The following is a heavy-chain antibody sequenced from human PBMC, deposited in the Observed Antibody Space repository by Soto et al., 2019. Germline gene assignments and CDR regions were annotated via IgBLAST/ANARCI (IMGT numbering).Heavy chain of an antibody. CDR1: GGSISSYY. CDR3: ARAYDSSGVLFDY. D-gene: IGHD3-22*01. J-gene: IGHJ4*02. V-gene: IGHV4-59*01. CDR2: IYYSGST. Sequence: TLSLTCTVSGGSISSYYWSWIRQPPGKGLEWIGYIYYSGSTNYNPSLKSRVTISVDTSKNQFSLKLSSVTAADTAVYYCARAYDSSGVLFDYRGQRSPVTGSS.